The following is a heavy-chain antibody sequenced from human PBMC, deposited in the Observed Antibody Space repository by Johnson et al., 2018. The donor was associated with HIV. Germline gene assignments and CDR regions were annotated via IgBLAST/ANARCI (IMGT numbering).Heavy chain of an antibody. CDR3: AIPTGAAAGAFDI. D-gene: IGHD6-25*01. J-gene: IGHJ3*02. V-gene: IGHV3-74*01. Sequence: VQLVESGGGLVQPGGSLRLSCAASGFTFSHYWMEWVRQAPGEGLVWVSRINADGSRTTYADSVKGRFTISRDNAKNTLYLQMNSLRAEATAVYYCAIPTGAAAGAFDIWGQGTVVTVSS. CDR1: GFTFSHYW. CDR2: INADGSRT.